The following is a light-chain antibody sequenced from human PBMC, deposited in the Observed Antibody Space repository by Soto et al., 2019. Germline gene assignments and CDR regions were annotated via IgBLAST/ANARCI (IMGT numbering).Light chain of an antibody. CDR1: SSDVGSYNL. CDR2: EGS. Sequence: QSVLTQPASVSGSPGQSITISCTGTSSDVGSYNLVSWYQQHPGKAPKLMIYEGSKRPSGVSNRFSGSKSGNTASLTISGLQAKDEADYYCCSYAGSSTHVFGPGTKVTVL. CDR3: CSYAGSSTHV. V-gene: IGLV2-23*01. J-gene: IGLJ1*01.